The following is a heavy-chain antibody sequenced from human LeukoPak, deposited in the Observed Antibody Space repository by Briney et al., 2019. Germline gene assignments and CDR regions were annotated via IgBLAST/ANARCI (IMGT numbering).Heavy chain of an antibody. V-gene: IGHV1-69*04. Sequence: SVRVSCKASGGTFSSYAISWVRQAPGQGLEWMGRIIPILGIANYAQKFQGRVTITADKSTSTAYMELSSLRSEDTAVYYCARESPDYDILTGYYSDYWGQGTLVTVSS. CDR3: ARESPDYDILTGYYSDY. J-gene: IGHJ4*02. CDR1: GGTFSSYA. CDR2: IIPILGIA. D-gene: IGHD3-9*01.